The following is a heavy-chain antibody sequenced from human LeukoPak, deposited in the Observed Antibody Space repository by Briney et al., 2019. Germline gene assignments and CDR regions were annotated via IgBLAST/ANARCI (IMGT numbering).Heavy chain of an antibody. V-gene: IGHV4-38-2*01. D-gene: IGHD6-13*01. J-gene: IGHJ4*02. CDR3: ARHYGPYSSSWYNDY. Sequence: SETLSLTCAVSGYSISSGYYWGWIRQPPGKGLEWIGSIYYSGSTYYNPSLKSRVTISVDTSKNQFSLKLSSVTAADTAVYYCARHYGPYSSSWYNDYWGQGTLVTVSS. CDR1: GYSISSGYY. CDR2: IYYSGST.